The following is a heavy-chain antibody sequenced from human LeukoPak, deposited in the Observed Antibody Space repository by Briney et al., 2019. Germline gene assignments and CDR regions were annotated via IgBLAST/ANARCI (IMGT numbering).Heavy chain of an antibody. J-gene: IGHJ4*02. Sequence: SETLSLTCTVSGGSIRYYYWSWIRQSPGEGLEWIGYIYYNGSTNYNPSLKSRVTISVDMSKNQFSLKMSSVTAADTAVYYCARKGGLFDYWGQGRLVTVSS. CDR2: IYYNGST. CDR1: GGSIRYYY. CDR3: ARKGGLFDY. D-gene: IGHD2-15*01. V-gene: IGHV4-59*01.